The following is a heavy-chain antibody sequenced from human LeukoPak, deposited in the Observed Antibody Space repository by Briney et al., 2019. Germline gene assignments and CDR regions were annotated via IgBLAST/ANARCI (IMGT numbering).Heavy chain of an antibody. Sequence: ASVKVSCKASGYTFTSYYMHWVRQAPGQGLEWMGIINPSGGSTSYAQKFQGRVTMTRDTSISTAYMELSRLRSDDTAVYYCARAGGLFNAFDIWGQGTMVTVSS. V-gene: IGHV1-46*01. CDR1: GYTFTSYY. CDR3: ARAGGLFNAFDI. D-gene: IGHD3-16*01. J-gene: IGHJ3*02. CDR2: INPSGGST.